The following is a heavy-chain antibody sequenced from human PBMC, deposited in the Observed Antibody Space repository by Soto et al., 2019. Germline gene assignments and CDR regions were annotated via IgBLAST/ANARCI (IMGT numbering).Heavy chain of an antibody. Sequence: LSLTCPVSGGSISSSSYYWGWIRQPPGKGLEWIGSIYYSGSTYYNPSLKSRVTISVDTSKNQFSLKLSSVTAADTAVYYCARLLMSTASSYYYAMDVWGQGTTVTVFS. J-gene: IGHJ6*02. CDR3: ARLLMSTASSYYYAMDV. D-gene: IGHD4-4*01. V-gene: IGHV4-39*01. CDR1: GGSISSSSYY. CDR2: IYYSGST.